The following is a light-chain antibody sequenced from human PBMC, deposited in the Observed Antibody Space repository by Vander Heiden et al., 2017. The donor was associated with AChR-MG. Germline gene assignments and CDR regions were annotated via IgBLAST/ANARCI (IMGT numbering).Light chain of an antibody. V-gene: IGKV1-17*01. Sequence: DTQLTQSPSSLSASVGDRVTITCRASQGIRSDLGWYQQKPGQAPKRLIYDASNLQSGVPSRLSGSGFGTEFTLTISSLQPEDFATYYCLQHNTHPNTFGQGTKLEIK. CDR2: DAS. CDR1: QGIRSD. J-gene: IGKJ2*01. CDR3: LQHNTHPNT.